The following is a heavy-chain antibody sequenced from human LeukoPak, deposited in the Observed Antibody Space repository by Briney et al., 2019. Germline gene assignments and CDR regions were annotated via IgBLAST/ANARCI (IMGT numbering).Heavy chain of an antibody. J-gene: IGHJ4*02. CDR2: INHSGST. V-gene: IGHV4-39*07. D-gene: IGHD3-22*01. CDR3: ARRPIFYYDSSGLSPFDY. CDR1: GGSISSSSYY. Sequence: SETLSLTCTVSGGSISSSSYYWGWIRQPPGKGLEWIGEINHSGSTNYNPSLKSRVTISVDTSKNQFSLKLSSVTAADTAVYYCARRPIFYYDSSGLSPFDYWGQGTLVTVSS.